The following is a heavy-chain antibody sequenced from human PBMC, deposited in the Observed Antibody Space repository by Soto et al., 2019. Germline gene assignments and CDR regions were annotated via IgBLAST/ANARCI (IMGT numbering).Heavy chain of an antibody. CDR1: GFTFSSYW. J-gene: IGHJ4*02. CDR3: ARDWGDYYGSGSYYDLDY. CDR2: INSDGSST. D-gene: IGHD3-10*01. Sequence: GGSLRLSCAASGFTFSSYWMHWVRQAPGKGLVWVSRINSDGSSTGCADSVKGRFTISRDNAKNTLYLQMNSLRAEDTAVYYFARDWGDYYGSGSYYDLDYWGQGTLVTVSS. V-gene: IGHV3-74*01.